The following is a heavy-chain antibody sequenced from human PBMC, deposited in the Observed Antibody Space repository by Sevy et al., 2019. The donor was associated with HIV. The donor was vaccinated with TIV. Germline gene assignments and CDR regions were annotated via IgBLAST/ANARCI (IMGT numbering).Heavy chain of an antibody. V-gene: IGHV3-48*02. CDR2: ISSSSSTI. D-gene: IGHD6-13*01. Sequence: GGSLRLSCAASGFTFSSYSMNWVRQAPGKGLEWVSYISSSSSTIYYADPVKGRFTISRDNTKNSLYLQMNSLRDEDTAVYYWARAADGLVAAAGTNYYYYYYMDVWGKGTTVTVSS. CDR3: ARAADGLVAAAGTNYYYYYYMDV. J-gene: IGHJ6*03. CDR1: GFTFSSYS.